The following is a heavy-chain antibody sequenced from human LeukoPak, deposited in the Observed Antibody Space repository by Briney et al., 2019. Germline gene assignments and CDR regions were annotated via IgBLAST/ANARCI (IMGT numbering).Heavy chain of an antibody. Sequence: SGTLSLTCAVSGGSISSSNWWSWVRQPPGKGLEWIGEIYHSGSTDYNPSLKSRVTISVDKSKNQFSLKLSSVTAADTAVYYCARLRPLGYCSGGSCHDTLFDYWGQGTLVTVSS. J-gene: IGHJ4*02. V-gene: IGHV4-4*02. D-gene: IGHD2-15*01. CDR1: GGSISSSNW. CDR2: IYHSGST. CDR3: ARLRPLGYCSGGSCHDTLFDY.